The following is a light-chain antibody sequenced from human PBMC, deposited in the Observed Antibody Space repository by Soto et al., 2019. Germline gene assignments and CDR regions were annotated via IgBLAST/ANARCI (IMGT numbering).Light chain of an antibody. J-gene: IGKJ1*01. CDR1: QDINRW. V-gene: IGKV1-5*01. CDR2: NAD. CDR3: QQFSLYWA. Sequence: DIQMTQSPSTLSASVGDRVTITCRASQDINRWLAWYQQKPGKAPKILIYNADTLESGVPSMFSGGGYGTEFILTISSLQPDDFATYYCQQFSLYWALGQGTKVEIK.